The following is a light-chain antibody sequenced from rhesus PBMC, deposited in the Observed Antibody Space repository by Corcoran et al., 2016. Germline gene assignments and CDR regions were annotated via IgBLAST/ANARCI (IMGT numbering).Light chain of an antibody. Sequence: DIVLTQSPASLAVSPGQRATITCRVSERVSVFGMNLIHWYQQKSGPPPKLLIYQGSTKNPGVPARFSGSGSGTDFTLTINPVEADDAADYYCLQGKNSPRTFGQGTKVEIK. V-gene: IGKV7-13*01. CDR2: QGS. CDR3: LQGKNSPRT. CDR1: ERVSVFGMNL. J-gene: IGKJ1*01.